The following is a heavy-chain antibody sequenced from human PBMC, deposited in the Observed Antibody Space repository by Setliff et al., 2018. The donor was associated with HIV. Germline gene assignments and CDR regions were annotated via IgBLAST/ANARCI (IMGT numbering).Heavy chain of an antibody. Sequence: ASVKVSCKTSGGTFSSYGISWVRQAPGQGLEWMGGIIPMFGTGFYAQKFQGRVTITTDESRSTACMELSSLSSEDTAVFYCARVGHSSSYHYYGMDVWGQGTTVTVSS. J-gene: IGHJ6*02. CDR3: ARVGHSSSYHYYGMDV. CDR2: IIPMFGTG. D-gene: IGHD6-13*01. CDR1: GGTFSSYG. V-gene: IGHV1-69*05.